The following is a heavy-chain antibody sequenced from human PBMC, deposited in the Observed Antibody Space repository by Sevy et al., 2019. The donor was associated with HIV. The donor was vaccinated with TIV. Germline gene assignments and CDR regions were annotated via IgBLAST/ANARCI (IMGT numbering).Heavy chain of an antibody. V-gene: IGHV3-48*01. Sequence: GGSLRLSCAASGFTFSSYGMNWVRQAPGKGLEWVSYISSTSETIYYADSVKGRFTISRDNAKNSLYLQMTSLRAEDTAVYYCARDASGDYYDNSGFYNFIDYWGQGTLVTVSS. D-gene: IGHD3-22*01. CDR3: ARDASGDYYDNSGFYNFIDY. CDR1: GFTFSSYG. CDR2: ISSTSETI. J-gene: IGHJ4*02.